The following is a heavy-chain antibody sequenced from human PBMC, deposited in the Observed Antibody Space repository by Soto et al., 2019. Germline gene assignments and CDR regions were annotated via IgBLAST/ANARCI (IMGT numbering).Heavy chain of an antibody. Sequence: GESLKISCKGSGYSFAGYWITWVRQKPVKGLEWMGRIDPSDSQTYYSPSFRGHVTISVTKSITTVFLQWSSPRASDTAMYYCARQIYDSDTGPNFQYYFDSSGQGTPVTVSS. CDR2: IDPSDSQT. J-gene: IGHJ4*02. V-gene: IGHV5-10-1*01. D-gene: IGHD3-22*01. CDR1: GYSFAGYW. CDR3: ARQIYDSDTGPNFQYYFDS.